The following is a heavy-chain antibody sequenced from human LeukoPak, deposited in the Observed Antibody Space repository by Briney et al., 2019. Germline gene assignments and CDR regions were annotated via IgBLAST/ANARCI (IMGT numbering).Heavy chain of an antibody. D-gene: IGHD6-19*01. J-gene: IGHJ4*02. CDR3: ARRPYSSGWYYLDY. V-gene: IGHV4-59*01. CDR1: GGSISGYY. CDR2: IYYGEST. Sequence: SETLSLACTVSGGSISGYYWNWIRQPPGKGLEWIGYIYYGESTNYNPSLQSRVTVSVDTSKNHYSLMLTSVTAADTAVYYCARRPYSSGWYYLDYWGQGTLVTVPS.